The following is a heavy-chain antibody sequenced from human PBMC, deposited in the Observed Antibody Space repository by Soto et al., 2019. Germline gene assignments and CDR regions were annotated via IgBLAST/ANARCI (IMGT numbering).Heavy chain of an antibody. Sequence: SETLSLTCAVSGGSISSGGYSWSWIRQPPGKGLEWIGYIYHSGSTYYNPSLKSRVTISIDRSKSQFSLKLSSVTVADTAVYYCAGGGSIVVSTRRLMDVWGKGTTVTVSS. V-gene: IGHV4-30-2*01. J-gene: IGHJ6*03. CDR1: GGSISSGGYS. CDR2: IYHSGST. D-gene: IGHD3-22*01. CDR3: AGGGSIVVSTRRLMDV.